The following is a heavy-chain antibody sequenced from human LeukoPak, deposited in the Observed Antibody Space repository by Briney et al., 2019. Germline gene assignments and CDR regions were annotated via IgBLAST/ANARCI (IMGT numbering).Heavy chain of an antibody. J-gene: IGHJ3*02. CDR2: IYINGNT. CDR1: GGSVTSYF. V-gene: IGHV4-4*07. CDR3: ARIGGSASTLSAFDI. Sequence: SETLSLTCTVSGGSVTSYFWTWIRQPAGKGLEWIWRIYINGNTNYNSSLKSRVTISVNKSKNQFSLKLNSVTAADTAMYYCARIGGSASTLSAFDIWSQGTRVTVSS. D-gene: IGHD2-15*01.